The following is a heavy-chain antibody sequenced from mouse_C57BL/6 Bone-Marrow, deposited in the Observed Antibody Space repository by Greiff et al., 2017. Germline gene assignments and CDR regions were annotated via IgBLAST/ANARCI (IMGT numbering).Heavy chain of an antibody. CDR2: INPNNGGT. Sequence: EVQLQQSGPELVKPGASVKISCKASGYTFTDYYMNWVKQSHGKSLEWIGDINPNNGGTSYNQKFKGKATLTVDKSSSTAYMERRSLTSEDSAVYYCGREGFITTVVATPAWFAYWGQGTLVTVSA. V-gene: IGHV1-26*01. D-gene: IGHD1-1*01. J-gene: IGHJ3*01. CDR1: GYTFTDYY. CDR3: GREGFITTVVATPAWFAY.